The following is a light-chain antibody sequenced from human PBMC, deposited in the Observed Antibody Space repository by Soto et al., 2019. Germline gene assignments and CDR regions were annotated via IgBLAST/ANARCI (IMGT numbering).Light chain of an antibody. CDR2: GAS. CDR1: QSISRN. Sequence: DIQMTQSPYSLSASVGARVTITCRASQSISRNFNWYQQQPGTAPKLLMFGASTLQSGVPSRFSGSRSETGFALTITSLQPEDLATYYCQQSYNTPRTFGQGTQGAI. J-gene: IGKJ1*01. CDR3: QQSYNTPRT. V-gene: IGKV1-39*01.